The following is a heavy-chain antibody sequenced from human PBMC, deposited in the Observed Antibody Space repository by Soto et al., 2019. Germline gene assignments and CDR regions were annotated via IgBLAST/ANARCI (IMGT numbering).Heavy chain of an antibody. CDR2: INWNSGDI. V-gene: IGHV3-9*01. CDR1: GFTFDDFA. D-gene: IGHD2-8*02. CDR3: VKDIGASGAYWYFDL. Sequence: EMQLVESGGGLVQPGRSLRLSCAASGFTFDDFAMHWVRQAPGKGLEWVSGINWNSGDIDYADSVRGRFTISRDNAKNALYLQMNSLRAEDAALYYCVKDIGASGAYWYFDLWGRDTLVTVSS. J-gene: IGHJ2*01.